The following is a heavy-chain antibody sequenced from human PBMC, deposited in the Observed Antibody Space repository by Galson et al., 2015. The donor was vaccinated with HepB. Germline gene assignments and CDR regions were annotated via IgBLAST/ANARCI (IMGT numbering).Heavy chain of an antibody. CDR3: ARDYDGYSSQFDY. CDR2: IWYDGSNK. J-gene: IGHJ4*02. D-gene: IGHD6-19*01. V-gene: IGHV3-33*08. Sequence: SLRLSCAASGFTFSSYGMHWVRQAPGKGLEWVAVIWYDGSNKYYADSVKGRFTISRDNSKNTLYLQMNSLRAEDTAVYYCARDYDGYSSQFDYWGQGTLVTVSS. CDR1: GFTFSSYG.